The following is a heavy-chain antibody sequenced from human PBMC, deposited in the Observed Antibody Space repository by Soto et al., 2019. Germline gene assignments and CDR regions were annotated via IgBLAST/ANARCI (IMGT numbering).Heavy chain of an antibody. CDR2: ISAST. Sequence: EMQLLESGGGLVQAGGSLRLSCAASGFTVSSYALNWVRQAPGKGLEWVSGISASTYYAASVKGRFTISRDTSKNTLYLQMNSLRAEDTAIYFCAIRMYSPRLYYLDYWSQGTLVTVSS. CDR3: AIRMYSPRLYYLDY. V-gene: IGHV3-23*01. D-gene: IGHD6-13*01. CDR1: GFTVSSYA. J-gene: IGHJ4*02.